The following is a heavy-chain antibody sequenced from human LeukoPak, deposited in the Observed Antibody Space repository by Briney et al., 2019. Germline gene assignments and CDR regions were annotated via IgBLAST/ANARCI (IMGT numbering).Heavy chain of an antibody. CDR1: GFTFSSYW. V-gene: IGHV3-23*01. J-gene: IGHJ4*02. D-gene: IGHD6-13*01. CDR2: ISGSGGST. CDR3: ANERFSAAAGYFDY. Sequence: GGSLRLSCAASGFTFSSYWMRWVRQAPGKGLEWVSAISGSGGSTYYADSVKGRFTISRDNSKNTLYLQMNSLRAEDTAVYYCANERFSAAAGYFDYWGQGTLVTVSS.